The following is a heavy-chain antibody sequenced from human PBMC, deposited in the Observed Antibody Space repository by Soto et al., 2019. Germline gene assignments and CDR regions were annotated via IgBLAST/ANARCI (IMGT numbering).Heavy chain of an antibody. D-gene: IGHD3-16*01. CDR1: GFQCSSYA. J-gene: IGHJ4*02. CDR3: AKDRRAGGNSAFYFDF. V-gene: IGHV3-23*01. CDR2: ISATGGGT. Sequence: GGPLSLSRSAAGFQCSSYAMSWVGQAPGKGLEWVSLISATGGGTYYADSVKGRFTISRDNSHNTLYLQVHSLTAEDTAVYYCAKDRRAGGNSAFYFDFWGQGAQVTVSS.